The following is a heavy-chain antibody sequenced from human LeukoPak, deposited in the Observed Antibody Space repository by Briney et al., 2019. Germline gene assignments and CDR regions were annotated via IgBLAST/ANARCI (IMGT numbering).Heavy chain of an antibody. CDR2: IKQDGSEK. J-gene: IGHJ4*02. Sequence: GGSLRLSCAASGFTFSSSWMSWVRQAPGKGLEWVANIKQDGSEKNYVDSVKGRFTISRDNAKKSLYLLMNSLRAEDTAVYYCATDRDWTHLDYWGQGTLVTVSS. D-gene: IGHD1-1*01. CDR3: ATDRDWTHLDY. CDR1: GFTFSSSW. V-gene: IGHV3-7*01.